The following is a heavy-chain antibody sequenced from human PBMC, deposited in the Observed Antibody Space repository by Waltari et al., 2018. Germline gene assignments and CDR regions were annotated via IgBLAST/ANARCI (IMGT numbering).Heavy chain of an antibody. D-gene: IGHD2-2*02. J-gene: IGHJ5*02. CDR3: ARYIIVVVPAAIRGWFDP. CDR1: GGTFSSYA. Sequence: QVQLVQSGAEVKKPGSSVKVSCKASGGTFSSYAISWVRQAPGQGLEWMGGIIPIFGTANYAQKFQCRVTITADESTSTAYMELSSLRSEDTAVYYCARYIIVVVPAAIRGWFDPWGQGTLVTVSS. V-gene: IGHV1-69*01. CDR2: IIPIFGTA.